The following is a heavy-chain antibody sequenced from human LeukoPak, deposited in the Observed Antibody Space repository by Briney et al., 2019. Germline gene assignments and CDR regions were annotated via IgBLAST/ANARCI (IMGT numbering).Heavy chain of an antibody. CDR2: IYYSGST. CDR3: ARDRRAYDFWSGYYPESNWFDP. Sequence: SETLSLTCTVSGGSISSSSYYWGWIRQPPGKGLEWIGSIYYSGSTYYNPSLKSRVTISVDTSKNQFSPKLSSVTAADTAVYYCARDRRAYDFWSGYYPESNWFDPWGQGTLVTVSS. D-gene: IGHD3-3*01. J-gene: IGHJ5*02. V-gene: IGHV4-39*07. CDR1: GGSISSSSYY.